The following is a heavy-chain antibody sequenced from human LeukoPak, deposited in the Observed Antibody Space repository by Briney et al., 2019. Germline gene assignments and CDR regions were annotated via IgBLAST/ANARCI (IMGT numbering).Heavy chain of an antibody. CDR1: GGSISNYY. D-gene: IGHD3-22*01. J-gene: IGHJ4*02. CDR2: IYYTGST. Sequence: SETLSLTCIVSGGSISNYYWSWIRQPPGKGLEWIGYIYYTGSTNYNLSLKSRVTISVDTSKNQFSLKLSSVTAADTAVYFCAGGGDSGGYYYPMFDYWGQGTLVTVSS. V-gene: IGHV4-59*01. CDR3: AGGGDSGGYYYPMFDY.